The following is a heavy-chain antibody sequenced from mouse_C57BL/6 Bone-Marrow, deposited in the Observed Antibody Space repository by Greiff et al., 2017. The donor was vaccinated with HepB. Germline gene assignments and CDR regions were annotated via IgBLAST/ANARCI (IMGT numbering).Heavy chain of an antibody. CDR3: ARSGHYTWGLEYFDV. J-gene: IGHJ1*03. CDR1: GYTFTSYW. Sequence: QVQLQQPGTELVKPGASVKLSCKASGYTFTSYWMHWVKQRPGQGLEWIGNINPSNGGTNYNEKFKSKATLTVDKSSSTAYMQLSSLTSEDSAVYYCARSGHYTWGLEYFDVWGTGTTVTVSS. V-gene: IGHV1-53*01. D-gene: IGHD1-1*01. CDR2: INPSNGGT.